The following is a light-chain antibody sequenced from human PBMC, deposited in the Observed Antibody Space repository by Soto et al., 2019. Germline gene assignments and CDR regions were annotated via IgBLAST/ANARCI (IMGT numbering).Light chain of an antibody. Sequence: EIVLTQSPGTLSLSPGEGATLSCRASQRVVSNLSWYQHKPGQAPRLLIHSASTRATGIPARFSGSGSGSDFTLTISSLQSEDFAVYFCQQYNDWPPYSFGQGTKVDIK. CDR3: QQYNDWPPYS. J-gene: IGKJ2*03. CDR2: SAS. CDR1: QRVVSN. V-gene: IGKV3-15*01.